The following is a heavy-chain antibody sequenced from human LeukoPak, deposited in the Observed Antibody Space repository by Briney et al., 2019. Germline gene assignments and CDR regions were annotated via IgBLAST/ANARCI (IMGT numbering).Heavy chain of an antibody. Sequence: ASVKVSCKASGGTFSSYAISWVRQAPGQGLEWMGGIIPIFGTANYAQKFQGRVTITADESTSTAYMELSSLRSEDMAVYYCARAGYSSSWAHNYYLDYWGQGTLVTVSS. CDR1: GGTFSSYA. CDR3: ARAGYSSSWAHNYYLDY. CDR2: IIPIFGTA. J-gene: IGHJ4*02. D-gene: IGHD6-13*01. V-gene: IGHV1-69*13.